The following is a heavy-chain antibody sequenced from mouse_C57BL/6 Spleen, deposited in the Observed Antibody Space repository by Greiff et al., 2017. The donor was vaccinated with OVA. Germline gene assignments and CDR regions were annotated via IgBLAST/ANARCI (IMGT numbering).Heavy chain of an antibody. CDR3: TRRHYYGSSYFDY. CDR2: IDPETGGT. J-gene: IGHJ2*01. V-gene: IGHV1-15*01. CDR1: GYTFTDYE. Sequence: QVQLQQSGAELVRPGASVTLSCKASGYTFTDYEMHWVKQTPVHGLEWIGAIDPETGGTAYNQKFKGKAILTADKSSSTAYMELRSLTSDDSAVYYCTRRHYYGSSYFDYWGQGTTLTVSS. D-gene: IGHD1-1*01.